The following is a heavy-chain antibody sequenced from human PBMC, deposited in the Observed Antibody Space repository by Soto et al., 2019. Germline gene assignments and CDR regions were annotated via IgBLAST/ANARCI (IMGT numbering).Heavy chain of an antibody. CDR3: ARVAVAGTFDY. CDR1: GGSISSGDYY. D-gene: IGHD6-19*01. Sequence: PSETLSLTCTVSGGSISSGDYYWSWIRQPPGKGLEWIGYIYYSGSTYYNPSPKSRVTISVDTSKNQFSLKLSSVTAADTAVYYCARVAVAGTFDYWGQGTLVTVSS. J-gene: IGHJ4*02. CDR2: IYYSGST. V-gene: IGHV4-30-4*01.